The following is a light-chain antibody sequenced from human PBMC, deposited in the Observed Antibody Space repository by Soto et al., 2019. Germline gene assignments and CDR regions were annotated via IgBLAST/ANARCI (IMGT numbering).Light chain of an antibody. V-gene: IGKV2-28*01. CDR2: LGS. J-gene: IGKJ1*01. Sequence: DIVMTQSPLSLPVTPGEPASISCRSSQSLLHSNGYNYLDWYLQKPGQSPQLLIFLGSNRASGVPDRFSGSGSGTDFTLKITRVEAGDVGVYYCMQGLQTPQTFGQGTKVEIK. CDR1: QSLLHSNGYNY. CDR3: MQGLQTPQT.